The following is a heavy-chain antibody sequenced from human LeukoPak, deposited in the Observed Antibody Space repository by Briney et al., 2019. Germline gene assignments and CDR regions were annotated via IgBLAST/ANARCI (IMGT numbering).Heavy chain of an antibody. Sequence: KPGGSLRLSCAASGFTFSNAWMNWVRQAPGKGLEWVGRIKTKTDGGTTDYAAPVKGRFTISRDDSKNTLSLQMNSLKAEDTAVYYCARDGSRYCSGGSCHNWFDPWGQGTLVTVSS. V-gene: IGHV3-15*01. J-gene: IGHJ5*02. D-gene: IGHD2-15*01. CDR2: IKTKTDGGTT. CDR3: ARDGSRYCSGGSCHNWFDP. CDR1: GFTFSNAW.